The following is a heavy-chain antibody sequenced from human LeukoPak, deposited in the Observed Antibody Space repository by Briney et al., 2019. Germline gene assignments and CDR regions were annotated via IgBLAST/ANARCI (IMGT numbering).Heavy chain of an antibody. V-gene: IGHV4-59*01. D-gene: IGHD5-18*01. CDR1: GGSIGNYY. CDR2: VYYTGST. CDR3: SRAGISYGTGYFFDY. J-gene: IGHJ4*02. Sequence: SETLSLTCTISGGSIGNYYWSWTRQPPGKGLEWIGFVYYTGSTNYNPSLKSRVTISLDTSNNQFSLTLKSVTAADTALYYCSRAGISYGTGYFFDYWGQGTLVTVSS.